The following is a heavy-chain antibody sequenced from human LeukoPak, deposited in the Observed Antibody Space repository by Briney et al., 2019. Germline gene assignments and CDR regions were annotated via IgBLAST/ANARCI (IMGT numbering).Heavy chain of an antibody. J-gene: IGHJ4*02. CDR2: ISYDGSNK. D-gene: IGHD1-26*01. V-gene: IGHV3-30*18. Sequence: GGSLRLSCAASEFTFSSYGMHRVRQAPGKGLEWVAVISYDGSNKYYADSVKGRFTISRDNSKNTLYLQMNSLRAEDTAVYYCAKVAHPYSGSYFDYWGQGTLVIVSS. CDR3: AKVAHPYSGSYFDY. CDR1: EFTFSSYG.